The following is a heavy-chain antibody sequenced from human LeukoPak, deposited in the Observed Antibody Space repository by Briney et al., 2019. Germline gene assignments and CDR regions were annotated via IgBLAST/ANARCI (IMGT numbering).Heavy chain of an antibody. CDR1: GFSLSTSGVG. Sequence: SGPTLVNPTQTLTLTCTFSGFSLSTSGVGVGWIRQPPGKALEWLALIYWDDDKRYSPSLKSRLTITKDTSKNQVVLTMTNMDPVDTATYYCAHSPPSWGDYVCGSYRYVWFDPWGQGTLVTVSS. D-gene: IGHD3-16*02. CDR3: AHSPPSWGDYVCGSYRYVWFDP. V-gene: IGHV2-5*02. CDR2: IYWDDDK. J-gene: IGHJ5*02.